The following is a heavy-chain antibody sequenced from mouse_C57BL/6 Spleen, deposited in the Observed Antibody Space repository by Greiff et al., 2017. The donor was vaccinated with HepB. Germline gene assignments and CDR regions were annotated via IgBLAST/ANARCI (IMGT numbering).Heavy chain of an antibody. CDR1: GFTFSSYT. CDR3: ARQGYYYGSSHYFDY. J-gene: IGHJ2*01. Sequence: EVMLVESGGGLVKPGGSLKLSCAASGFTFSSYTMSWVRQTPEKRLEWVATISGGGGNTYYPDSVKGRFTISRDNAKNTLYLQMSSLRSEDTALYYCARQGYYYGSSHYFDYWGQGTTLTVSS. CDR2: ISGGGGNT. V-gene: IGHV5-9*01. D-gene: IGHD1-1*01.